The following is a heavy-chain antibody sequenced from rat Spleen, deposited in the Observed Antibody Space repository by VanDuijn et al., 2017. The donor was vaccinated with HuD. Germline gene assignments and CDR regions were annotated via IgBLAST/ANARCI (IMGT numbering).Heavy chain of an antibody. V-gene: IGHV5-7*01. D-gene: IGHD1-4*01. CDR2: ISYDGSST. CDR1: GFTFSDYY. CDR3: ARLDPGINLMDA. J-gene: IGHJ4*01. Sequence: EVQLVESGGGLVQPGRSLKLSCAASGFTFSDYYMAWVRQAPTKGLEWVATISYDGSSTYYRDSVKGRFTISRDNAKNTQYLQMDSLRSEDTATYYCARLDPGINLMDAWGQGASVTVSS.